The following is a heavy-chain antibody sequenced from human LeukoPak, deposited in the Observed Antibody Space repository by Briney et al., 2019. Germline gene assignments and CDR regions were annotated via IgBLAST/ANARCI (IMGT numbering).Heavy chain of an antibody. Sequence: GSLRLSCAASGFTFSSYSMNWVRQAPGKGLEWVSSISSSSSYKYYADSVKGRFTISRDNAKNSLYLQMNSLRAEDTAVYYCAREHDYWGQGTLVTVSS. J-gene: IGHJ4*02. CDR3: AREHDY. CDR1: GFTFSSYS. CDR2: ISSSSSYK. V-gene: IGHV3-21*01.